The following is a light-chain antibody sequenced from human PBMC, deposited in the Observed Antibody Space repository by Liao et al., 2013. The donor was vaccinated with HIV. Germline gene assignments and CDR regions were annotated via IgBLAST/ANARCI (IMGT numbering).Light chain of an antibody. CDR3: QAWDSSTVL. CDR1: KLGEKY. J-gene: IGLJ2*01. Sequence: SYELTQPPSVSVSPGQTASITCSGDKLGEKYACWYQQKPGQSPVLVIYQDSKRPSRTPGRFSGSNSGNTATLTISGTQAMDEADYYCQAWDSSTVLFGGGTEADRP. V-gene: IGLV3-1*01. CDR2: QDS.